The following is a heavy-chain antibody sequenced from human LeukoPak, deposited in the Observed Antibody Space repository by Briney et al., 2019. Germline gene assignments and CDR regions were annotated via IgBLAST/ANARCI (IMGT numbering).Heavy chain of an antibody. CDR2: INHSENT. CDR1: GVSCSRYD. Sequence: PSHTPSLPCAVYGVSCSRYDLSWIPQPPGKGLDWIGEINHSENTKYNPSLTSQLTISVDTSKNPFSLKLSSVTAADTAVYYCARDPGTMLRGSRRGYDGNYYYMDVWGKGTTVTISS. J-gene: IGHJ6*03. V-gene: IGHV4-34*01. D-gene: IGHD3-10*01. CDR3: ARDPGTMLRGSRRGYDGNYYYMDV.